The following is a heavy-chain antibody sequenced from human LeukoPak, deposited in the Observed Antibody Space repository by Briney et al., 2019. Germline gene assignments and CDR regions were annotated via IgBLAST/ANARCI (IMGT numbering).Heavy chain of an antibody. J-gene: IGHJ4*02. Sequence: PGGSLRLSCAASGFTFSSYSMNWVRQAPGKGLEWVSSISSSSSYIHYADSVKGRFTISRDNAKNSLYLQMNSLRAEDTAVYFCVRKGDPYYFDYWGQGTLVTVSS. CDR1: GFTFSSYS. CDR2: ISSSSSYI. CDR3: VRKGDPYYFDY. V-gene: IGHV3-21*01.